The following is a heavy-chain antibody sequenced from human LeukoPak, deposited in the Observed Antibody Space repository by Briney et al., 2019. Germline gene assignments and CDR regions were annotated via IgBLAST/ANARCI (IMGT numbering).Heavy chain of an antibody. CDR1: GFTFSSYA. V-gene: IGHV3-30*04. CDR3: ARERKRWLQFRFPSPTLDY. D-gene: IGHD5-24*01. Sequence: QAGGSLRLSCAASGFTFSSYAMHWVRQAPGKGLEWVAVISYDGSNKYYADSVKGRFTISRDNSKNTLYLQMNSLRAEDTAVYYCARERKRWLQFRFPSPTLDYWGQGTLVTVSS. J-gene: IGHJ4*02. CDR2: ISYDGSNK.